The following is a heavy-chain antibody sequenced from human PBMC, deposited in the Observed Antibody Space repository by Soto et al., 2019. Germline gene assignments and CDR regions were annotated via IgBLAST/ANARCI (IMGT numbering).Heavy chain of an antibody. D-gene: IGHD6-6*01. CDR2: IKQDGSEK. Sequence: EVQLVESGGGLVQPGGSLRLSCAASGFTFSSYWMSWVRQAPGKGLEWVANIKQDGSEKYYVDSVKGRFTISRDNAKNSLYLQMNSLRAEDTAVYYCARGEYSSSPDVKGWWFDPWGQGTLVTVSS. CDR1: GFTFSSYW. V-gene: IGHV3-7*01. J-gene: IGHJ5*02. CDR3: ARGEYSSSPDVKGWWFDP.